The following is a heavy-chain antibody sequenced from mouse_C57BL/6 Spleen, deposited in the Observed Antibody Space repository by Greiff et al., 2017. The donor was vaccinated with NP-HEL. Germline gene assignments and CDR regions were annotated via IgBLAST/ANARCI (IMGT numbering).Heavy chain of an antibody. CDR2: IRLKSDNYAT. CDR1: GFTFSNYW. D-gene: IGHD2-1*01. J-gene: IGHJ2*01. V-gene: IGHV6-3*01. CDR3: TVYYGNYGRDY. Sequence: EVQLVESGGGLVQPGGSMKLSCVASGFTFSNYWMNWVRQSPEKGLEWVAQIRLKSDNYATHYAESVKGRFTISRDDSKSSVYLQMNNLRAEDTGIYYCTVYYGNYGRDYWGQGTTLTVSS.